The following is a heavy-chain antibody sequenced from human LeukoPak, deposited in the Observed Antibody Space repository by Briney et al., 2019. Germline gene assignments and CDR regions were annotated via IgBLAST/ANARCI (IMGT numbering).Heavy chain of an antibody. V-gene: IGHV1-8*01. CDR3: ARVGVGDIAVVPAAINYYYYYYMDV. CDR2: MNPNSGNT. Sequence: ASVKVSCKASGYTFTSYDINWVRQATGQGLEWMGWMNPNSGNTGYAQKFQGGVTMTRNTSISTAYMELSSLRSEDTAVYYCARVGVGDIAVVPAAINYYYYYYMDVWGKGTTVTISS. CDR1: GYTFTSYD. D-gene: IGHD2-2*01. J-gene: IGHJ6*03.